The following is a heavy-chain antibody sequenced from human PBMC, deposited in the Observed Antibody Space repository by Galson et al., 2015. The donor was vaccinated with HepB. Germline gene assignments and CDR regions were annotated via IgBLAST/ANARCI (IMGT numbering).Heavy chain of an antibody. CDR1: GFTFSYYA. CDR3: AKVFPEKTDGWYRQALYYFDS. D-gene: IGHD6-19*01. CDR2: ITPSGDNT. J-gene: IGHJ4*02. V-gene: IGHV3-23*01. Sequence: SLRLSCAASGFTFSYYAMSWVRQAPGKGLEWISAITPSGDNTYSAHAMKGRFTISRDNSRNTLFLQMNNLRADDTAIYFCAKVFPEKTDGWYRQALYYFDSWGQGTRVTVSS.